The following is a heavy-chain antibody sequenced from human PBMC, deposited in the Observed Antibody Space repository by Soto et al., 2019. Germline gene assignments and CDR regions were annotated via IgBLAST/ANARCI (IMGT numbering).Heavy chain of an antibody. CDR1: GFTFSGSA. J-gene: IGHJ4*02. V-gene: IGHV3-73*01. CDR3: ARTIAGAGLTFDY. D-gene: IGHD6-13*01. Sequence: PGGSLRLSCAASGFTFSGSAIHWVRQASVKGLEFVGRIRDKSNSYATAYTESVNGSFTFSIDYSNNTAYLQINSLKTEDTALYYCARTIAGAGLTFDYWGQGTMVTVSS. CDR2: IRDKSNSYAT.